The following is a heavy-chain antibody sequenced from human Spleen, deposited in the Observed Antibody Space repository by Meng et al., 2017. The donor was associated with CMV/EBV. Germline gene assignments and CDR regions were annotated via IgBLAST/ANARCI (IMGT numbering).Heavy chain of an antibody. Sequence: GESLKISCAASGFTFGSFDMNWVRQAPGRGLEWISYISGSGPTVHYADSVRGRFTTSRDNAKNSLYPQMNSLRPEDTALYFCAKSKVDTTWYYFDYWGPGTLVTVSS. J-gene: IGHJ4*02. D-gene: IGHD1-14*01. CDR2: ISGSGPTV. V-gene: IGHV3-48*04. CDR3: AKSKVDTTWYYFDY. CDR1: GFTFGSFD.